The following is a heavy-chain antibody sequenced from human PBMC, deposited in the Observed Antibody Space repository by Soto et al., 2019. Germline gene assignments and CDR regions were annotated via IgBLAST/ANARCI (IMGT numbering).Heavy chain of an antibody. CDR3: ARDIGDDILTGYSTFTGMDV. J-gene: IGHJ6*02. Sequence: SVKVSCKASGGTFSSYAISWVRQAPGQGLEWMGGIIPIFGTANYAQKFQGRVTITADESTSTAYMELSSLRSEDTAVYYCARDIGDDILTGYSTFTGMDVWGQGTTVTVSS. CDR2: IIPIFGTA. V-gene: IGHV1-69*13. D-gene: IGHD3-9*01. CDR1: GGTFSSYA.